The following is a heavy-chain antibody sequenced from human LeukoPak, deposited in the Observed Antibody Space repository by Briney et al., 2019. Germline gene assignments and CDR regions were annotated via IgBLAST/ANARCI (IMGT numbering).Heavy chain of an antibody. CDR2: ISAYNGNT. CDR1: GYTFTSYG. CDR3: ASQRLRYFDPFDY. V-gene: IGHV1-18*01. J-gene: IGHJ4*02. D-gene: IGHD3-9*01. Sequence: AASVKVSCKASGYTFTSYGISWVRQAPGQGLEWMGWISAYNGNTNYAQKLQGRVTMTRDTSISTAYMELSRLRSDDTAVYYCASQRLRYFDPFDYWGQGTLVTVSS.